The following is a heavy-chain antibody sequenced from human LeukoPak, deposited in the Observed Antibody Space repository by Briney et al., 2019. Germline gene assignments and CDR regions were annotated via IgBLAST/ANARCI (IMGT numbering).Heavy chain of an antibody. J-gene: IGHJ4*02. D-gene: IGHD2-2*01. CDR2: FDPEDGET. V-gene: IGHV1-24*01. CDR1: GYTLTELS. Sequence: SXKVSCKVSGYTLTELSMHWVRQAPGKGLEWMGGFDPEDGETIYAQKFQGRVTMTEDTSTDTAYMELSSLRSEDTAVCYCATGTIVVVPAAIGAFDYWGQGTLVTVSS. CDR3: ATGTIVVVPAAIGAFDY.